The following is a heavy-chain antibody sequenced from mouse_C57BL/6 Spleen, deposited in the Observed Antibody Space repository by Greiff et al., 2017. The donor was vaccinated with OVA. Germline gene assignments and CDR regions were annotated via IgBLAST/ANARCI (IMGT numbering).Heavy chain of an antibody. D-gene: IGHD2-4*01. V-gene: IGHV1-61*01. CDR1: GYTFNSYW. CDR2: IYPSDSET. Sequence: QVQLQQPGAELVRPGSSVKLSCKASGYTFNSYWLDWVKQRPGQGLEWIGNIYPSDSETHYNQKFKDKATLTVDKSSSTAYMQLSSLTSEDSAVYYCARSGDYGYWYFDVWGTGTTVTVSS. J-gene: IGHJ1*03. CDR3: ARSGDYGYWYFDV.